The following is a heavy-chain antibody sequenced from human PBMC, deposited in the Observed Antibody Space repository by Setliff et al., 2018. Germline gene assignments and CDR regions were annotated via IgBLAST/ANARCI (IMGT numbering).Heavy chain of an antibody. CDR2: INDRGST. J-gene: IGHJ3*02. CDR3: AGGGRYCGGDCYQDDAFDI. D-gene: IGHD2-21*02. Sequence: PSETLSLTCAVYGGSFSGYFWSWIRQAPGRGLEWIGEINDRGSTHYNPSLKSRVTMSVDTSRNQLSLKLTSVTAADTAVYYCAGGGRYCGGDCYQDDAFDIWGQGTMVTVSS. CDR1: GGSFSGYF. V-gene: IGHV4-34*01.